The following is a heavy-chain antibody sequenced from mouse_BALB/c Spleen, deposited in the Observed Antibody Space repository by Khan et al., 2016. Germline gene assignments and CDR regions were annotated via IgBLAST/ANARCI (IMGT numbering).Heavy chain of an antibody. CDR1: GFNIKDTY. D-gene: IGHD2-4*01. CDR3: ARSPYDYDVGFAY. CDR2: IDPANGNT. J-gene: IGHJ3*01. Sequence: VQLKESGAELVKPGASVKLSCTASGFNIKDTYMHWVKQRPEQGLEWIGRIDPANGNTKYDPKFQGKATITADTSSNTAYLQRSSLTSEDTASDYCARSPYDYDVGFAYWGQGTLVTVSA. V-gene: IGHV14-3*02.